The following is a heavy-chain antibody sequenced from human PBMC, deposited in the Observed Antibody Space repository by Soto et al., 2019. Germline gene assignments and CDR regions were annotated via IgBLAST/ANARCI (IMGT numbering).Heavy chain of an antibody. D-gene: IGHD3-3*01. J-gene: IGHJ5*01. CDR1: GGSISSYY. CDR3: ARHSRITIFEGWFDS. CDR2: IYYSGST. Sequence: PSETLSLTCTVSGGSISSYYWSWIRQPPGKGLEWIGYIYYSGSTDYNPSLKSRVTISVDTSKNQFSLKLSSVTAVDTAVYYCARHSRITIFEGWFDSWGQGTLVTVSS. V-gene: IGHV4-59*08.